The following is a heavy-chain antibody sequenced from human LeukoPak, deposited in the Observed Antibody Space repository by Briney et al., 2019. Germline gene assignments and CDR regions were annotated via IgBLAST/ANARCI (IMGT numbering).Heavy chain of an antibody. Sequence: PGGSLRLSCAASGFTVSSNYMSWVRQAPGRGLQWIGHIRSESDRGTTDYAAPVKGRFTISRDDSKSTLYLQMNSLRSEDTAVYYCCTAAFHWGQGALVTVSS. D-gene: IGHD6-25*01. CDR1: GFTVSSNY. CDR3: CTAAFH. V-gene: IGHV3-15*01. CDR2: IRSESDRGTT. J-gene: IGHJ1*01.